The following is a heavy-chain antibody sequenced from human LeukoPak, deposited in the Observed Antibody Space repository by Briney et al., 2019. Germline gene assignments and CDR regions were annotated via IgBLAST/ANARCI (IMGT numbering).Heavy chain of an antibody. V-gene: IGHV1-18*01. J-gene: IGHJ4*02. CDR3: ARDRLLRYPGY. CDR2: ISAYNGNT. D-gene: IGHD2-15*01. CDR1: GYTFTSYA. Sequence: ASVKVSCKASGYTFTSYAMHWVRQAPGQGLEWMGWISAYNGNTNYAQKLQGRVTMTTDTSTSTAYMELRSLRSDDTAVYYCARDRLLRYPGYWGQGTLVTVSS.